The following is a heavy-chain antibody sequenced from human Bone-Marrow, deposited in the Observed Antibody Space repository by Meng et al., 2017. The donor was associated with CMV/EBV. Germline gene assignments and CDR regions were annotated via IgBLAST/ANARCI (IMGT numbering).Heavy chain of an antibody. CDR3: ARRYTIGPGLPAFDP. CDR1: GYTFTSYG. J-gene: IGHJ5*02. Sequence: ASVKVSCKASGYTFTSYGISWVRQAPGQGLEWMGLINPRGGSTTYAQSFQGRVSMTSDTSSSTVNMELSSLRSDDTAVYYCARRYTIGPGLPAFDPWGQGTLVTVSS. D-gene: IGHD3-16*02. CDR2: INPRGGST. V-gene: IGHV1-46*01.